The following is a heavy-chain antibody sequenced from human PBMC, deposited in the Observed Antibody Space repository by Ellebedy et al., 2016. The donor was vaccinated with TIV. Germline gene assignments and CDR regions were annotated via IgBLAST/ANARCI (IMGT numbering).Heavy chain of an antibody. J-gene: IGHJ6*02. CDR2: VYYSGST. V-gene: IGHV4-59*04. CDR1: GASIPTYY. CDR3: VRQWDHYDSSGYYRGVEEGKYGMDV. Sequence: MPSETLSLSCNVPGASIPTYYWNWIRQSPGKGLEWIGCVYYSGSTYYNPSLKSRATTSADTSKNQFILRLSSVTAADTAVYYCVRQWDHYDSSGYYRGVEEGKYGMDVWGQGTTVTVSS. D-gene: IGHD3-22*01.